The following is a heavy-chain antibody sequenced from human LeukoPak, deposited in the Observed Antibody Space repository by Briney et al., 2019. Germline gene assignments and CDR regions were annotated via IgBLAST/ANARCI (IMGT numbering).Heavy chain of an antibody. V-gene: IGHV3-7*01. D-gene: IGHD3-16*01. CDR1: GFAFSSYW. CDR3: ARDPLAGGLGLFDY. J-gene: IGHJ4*02. CDR2: IKQDGSEK. Sequence: GGSLRLSCAASGFAFSSYWMSWVRQAPGKGLEWVANIKQDGSEKYYVDSVKGRFAISRDNAKNSLYLQMNSLRAEDTAVYYCARDPLAGGLGLFDYWGQGTLVTVSS.